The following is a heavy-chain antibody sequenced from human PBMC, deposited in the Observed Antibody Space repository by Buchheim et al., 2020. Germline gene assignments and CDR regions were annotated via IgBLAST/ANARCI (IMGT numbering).Heavy chain of an antibody. V-gene: IGHV4-31*03. J-gene: IGHJ5*02. CDR2: IYYSGST. Sequence: QVQLQESGPGLVKPSQTLSLTCTVSGGSISSGGYYWSWIRQHPGKGLEWIGYIYYSGSTYYNASLKSRVTISVDASKNQFSLKLSSVTAADTAVYYCARVVLRFLEWLPNWFDPWGQGTL. D-gene: IGHD3-3*01. CDR3: ARVVLRFLEWLPNWFDP. CDR1: GGSISSGGYY.